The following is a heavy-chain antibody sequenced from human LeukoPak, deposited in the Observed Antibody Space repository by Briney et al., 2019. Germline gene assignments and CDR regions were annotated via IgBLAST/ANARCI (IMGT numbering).Heavy chain of an antibody. CDR1: GFTFSSYA. V-gene: IGHV3-53*01. D-gene: IGHD4-17*01. CDR2: IYSGGST. Sequence: GGSLRLSCEASGFTFSSYAMSWVRQAPGKGLEWVSVIYSGGSTYYADSVKGRFTISRDNSKNTLYLQMNSLRAEDTAVYYCARSYDYGDYYFDYWGQGTLVTVSS. CDR3: ARSYDYGDYYFDY. J-gene: IGHJ4*02.